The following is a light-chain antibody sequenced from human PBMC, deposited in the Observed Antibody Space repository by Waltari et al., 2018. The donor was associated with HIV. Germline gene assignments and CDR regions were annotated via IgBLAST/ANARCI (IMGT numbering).Light chain of an antibody. Sequence: STDLTQPPSVSLSPGQTARITCPGDVLPKHFAYWSQQRPGQAPVLVIYKDTKRPSGIPERFSGSSSGTTVTLTITGVQAEDEADYYCQSADTDGGHWVFGTGTKVTVL. CDR2: KDT. V-gene: IGLV3-25*03. CDR1: VLPKHF. J-gene: IGLJ1*01. CDR3: QSADTDGGHWV.